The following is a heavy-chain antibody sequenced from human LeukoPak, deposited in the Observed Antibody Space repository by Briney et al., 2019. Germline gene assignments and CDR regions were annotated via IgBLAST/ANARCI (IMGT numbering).Heavy chain of an antibody. Sequence: ASVKVSCKASGYTFTSYYMHWVRQAPGQGLEWMGIIKPSGGSTSYAQKFQGRVTMTRDTSTSTVYVELSSLRSEDTAVYYCARELHYYGSGSYNGPGWFDPWGQGTLVTVSS. V-gene: IGHV1-46*01. CDR3: ARELHYYGSGSYNGPGWFDP. CDR2: IKPSGGST. CDR1: GYTFTSYY. J-gene: IGHJ5*02. D-gene: IGHD3-10*01.